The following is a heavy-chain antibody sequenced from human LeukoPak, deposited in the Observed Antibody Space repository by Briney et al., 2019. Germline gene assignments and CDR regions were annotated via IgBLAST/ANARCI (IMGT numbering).Heavy chain of an antibody. CDR1: GFTFSSYG. V-gene: IGHV3-30*02. D-gene: IGHD3-22*01. Sequence: PGGSLRLSCAASGFTFSSYGMHWVRQAPGKGLEWVAFIRYDGSNKYYADSVKGRFTISRDNSKNTLYLQMNSLRAEDTAVYYCAKSHYYDSSGYPFDYWGQGTLVTVSS. J-gene: IGHJ4*02. CDR3: AKSHYYDSSGYPFDY. CDR2: IRYDGSNK.